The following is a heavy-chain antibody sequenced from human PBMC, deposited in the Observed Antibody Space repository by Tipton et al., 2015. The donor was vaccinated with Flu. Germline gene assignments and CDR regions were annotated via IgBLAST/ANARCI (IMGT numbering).Heavy chain of an antibody. Sequence: TLSLTCSVSGDSIGSDYFWAWIRQPPGKGLEWIGNIHKTGSTYYNASLTSRVSISVDRSKNQFSLRLTSVTAADTAVYYCARVSPRRVTAIVVVMLPEGYFDYWGQGSLVTVSS. J-gene: IGHJ4*02. D-gene: IGHD3-22*01. CDR1: GDSIGSDYF. V-gene: IGHV4-38-2*02. CDR2: IHKTGST. CDR3: ARVSPRRVTAIVVVMLPEGYFDY.